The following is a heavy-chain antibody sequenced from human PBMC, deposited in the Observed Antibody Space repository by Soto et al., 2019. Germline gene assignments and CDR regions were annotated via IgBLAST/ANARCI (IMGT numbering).Heavy chain of an antibody. CDR2: IYNGGNT. J-gene: IGHJ6*02. CDR1: GGSISSYY. Sequence: PSETLSLTCTVSGGSISSYYWSWIRQSAGKGLEWIGRIYNGGNTQYNPSLKSQVTMSADTSKNQFSLRLNSVTAADTAVYYCARDGSDSYGLDVWGQGTTVTVSS. D-gene: IGHD3-10*01. CDR3: ARDGSDSYGLDV. V-gene: IGHV4-4*07.